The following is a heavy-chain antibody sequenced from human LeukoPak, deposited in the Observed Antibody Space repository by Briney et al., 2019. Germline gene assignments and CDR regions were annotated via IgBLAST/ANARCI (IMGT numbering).Heavy chain of an antibody. CDR1: GGSISRSSYY. CDR3: ARTSYPVGTYYYYYYMDV. J-gene: IGHJ6*03. Sequence: SETLSLTCTVSGGSISRSSYYWGWIRQPPGKGLEWIGSIFYSGSTYYNPSLKSRVTISVDTSKNQFSLKLSSVTAADTAVYYCARTSYPVGTYYYYYYMDVWGKGTTVTISS. CDR2: IFYSGST. V-gene: IGHV4-39*07. D-gene: IGHD1-14*01.